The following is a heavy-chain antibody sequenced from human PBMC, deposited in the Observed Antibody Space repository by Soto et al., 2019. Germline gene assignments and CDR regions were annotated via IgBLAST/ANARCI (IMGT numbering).Heavy chain of an antibody. CDR3: ARSGPPVELSVPAAMPRSAFDI. J-gene: IGHJ3*02. V-gene: IGHV4-34*01. CDR1: GGSFSGYY. D-gene: IGHD2-2*01. CDR2: INHSGST. Sequence: SETLSLTCAVYGGSFSGYYWSWIRQPPGKGLEWIGEINHSGSTNYNPSLKSRVTISVDTSKNQFSLKLSSVTAADTAVYYCARSGPPVELSVPAAMPRSAFDIWGQGTMVTVSS.